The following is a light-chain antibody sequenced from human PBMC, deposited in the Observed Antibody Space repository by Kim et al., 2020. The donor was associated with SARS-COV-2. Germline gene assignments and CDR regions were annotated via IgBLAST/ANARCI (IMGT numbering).Light chain of an antibody. J-gene: IGLJ2*01. V-gene: IGLV3-19*01. CDR1: SLRRYY. CDR2: GRN. Sequence: SSELTQDPAVSVAVGQTVKITCQGDSLRRYYASWYQQKPGQAPVLVIYGRNNRPSGIPERLSGSTSGNTASLIITGAQAEDEADYYSNSRGSSENVLFAGGTKLNVL. CDR3: NSRGSSENVL.